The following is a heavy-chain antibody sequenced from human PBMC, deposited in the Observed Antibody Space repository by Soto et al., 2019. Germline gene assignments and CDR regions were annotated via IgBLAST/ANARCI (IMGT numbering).Heavy chain of an antibody. V-gene: IGHV4-31*03. Sequence: QVQLQESGPGLVKPSQTLSLTCTVSGGSISSGGYYWSWIRQHPGKGLEWIGYIYYSGSTYYNPSLENRVTLPVDTSKSQFARKMRSVTAADPAVYYRASGELRFWFDPWGQGPLVTVSS. J-gene: IGHJ5*02. CDR1: GGSISSGGYY. CDR2: IYYSGST. D-gene: IGHD1-26*01. CDR3: ASGELRFWFDP.